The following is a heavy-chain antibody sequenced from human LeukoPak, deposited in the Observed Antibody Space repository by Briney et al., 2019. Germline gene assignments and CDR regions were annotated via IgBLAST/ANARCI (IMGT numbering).Heavy chain of an antibody. CDR1: GGSISSSSYY. CDR3: AGDRDSSGLRDFDL. J-gene: IGHJ2*01. V-gene: IGHV4-61*01. D-gene: IGHD3-22*01. CDR2: IYYSGNT. Sequence: SETLSLTCTVSGGSISSSSYYWGWIRQPPGKGLEWIGYIYYSGNTNYNPSLKSRASISIDTSKNQLSLQLSSVTAADTAVYYCAGDRDSSGLRDFDLWGRGTLVTVSA.